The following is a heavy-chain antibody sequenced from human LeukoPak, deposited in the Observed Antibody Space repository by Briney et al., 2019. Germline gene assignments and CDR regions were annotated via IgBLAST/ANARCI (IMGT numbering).Heavy chain of an antibody. D-gene: IGHD2-15*01. CDR2: IYYSRST. CDR3: ARIRDLVVVAAIGAFDI. J-gene: IGHJ3*02. CDR1: GGSISSYY. Sequence: PSETLSLTCTVSGGSISSYYWSWIRQPPGKRLEWIGYIYYSRSTNYNPSLKSRVTISVDTSKNQFSLKLSSVTAADTAVYYCARIRDLVVVAAIGAFDIWGQGTMVTVSS. V-gene: IGHV4-59*01.